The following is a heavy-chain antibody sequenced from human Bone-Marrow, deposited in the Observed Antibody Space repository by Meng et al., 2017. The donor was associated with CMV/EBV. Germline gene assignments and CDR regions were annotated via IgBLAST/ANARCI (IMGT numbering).Heavy chain of an antibody. D-gene: IGHD3-9*01. CDR2: ISASHGNT. V-gene: IGHV1-18*01. Sequence: ASVKVSCKASGYTFTSYGFSWVRQAPRQGLECMGWISASHGNTNYAQKFQGRVTITADKSTSTAYMELSSLRSEGTAVYYCARDGNPRYYDILTGYYGPQTEWGQGTLVTVSS. CDR1: GYTFTSYG. CDR3: ARDGNPRYYDILTGYYGPQTE. J-gene: IGHJ4*02.